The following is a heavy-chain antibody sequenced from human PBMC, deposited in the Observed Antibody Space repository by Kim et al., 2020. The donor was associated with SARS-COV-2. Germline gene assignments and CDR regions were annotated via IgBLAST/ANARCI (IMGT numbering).Heavy chain of an antibody. Sequence: ADSVKGRFTIARDTAKNALYLQMNSLRAEDTSVYDCARVAGYDILTGSDYWGQGTLVTVSS. V-gene: IGHV3-74*01. CDR3: ARVAGYDILTGSDY. J-gene: IGHJ4*02. D-gene: IGHD3-9*01.